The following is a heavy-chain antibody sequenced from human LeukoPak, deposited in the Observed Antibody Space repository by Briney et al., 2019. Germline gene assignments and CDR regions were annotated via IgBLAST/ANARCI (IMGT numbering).Heavy chain of an antibody. CDR2: IYYSGST. V-gene: IGHV4-39*01. J-gene: IGHJ4*02. D-gene: IGHD5-18*01. CDR3: ARVGYSYGNPVDFFDY. Sequence: SETLSLTCTVSGGSISSSSYYWGWIRQPPGKGLEWIGSIYYSGSTYYNPSLESRVTMSVDTSKNQFSLKLTSVTAADTAVHYCARVGYSYGNPVDFFDYWGQGILVTVSS. CDR1: GGSISSSSYY.